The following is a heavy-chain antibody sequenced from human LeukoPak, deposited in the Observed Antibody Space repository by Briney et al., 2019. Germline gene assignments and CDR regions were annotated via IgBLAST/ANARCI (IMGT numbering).Heavy chain of an antibody. D-gene: IGHD3-10*01. CDR1: GYRLTSNW. CDR2: IYPGYSDA. V-gene: IGHV5-51*01. J-gene: IGHJ4*02. CDR3: ARQGYYGSGNHFDY. Sequence: GESLKISCKISGYRLTSNWIGWVRQVPGKGLEWMGLIYPGYSDAKYSPSFQGQVTISADKSISTAYLQWSSLKASDTAMYYCARQGYYGSGNHFDYWGQGTLVTVSS.